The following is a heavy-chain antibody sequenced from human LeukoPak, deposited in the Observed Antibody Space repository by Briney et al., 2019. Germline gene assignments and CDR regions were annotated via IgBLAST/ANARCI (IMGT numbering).Heavy chain of an antibody. CDR2: ISYDGSNK. D-gene: IGHD2-2*03. CDR3: AKGRGPGYCSSTSCPSGVVDY. CDR1: GFTFSSYG. J-gene: IGHJ4*02. V-gene: IGHV3-30*18. Sequence: GGSLRLSCAASGFTFSSYGMHWVRQAPDKGLEWVAVISYDGSNKYYADSVKGRFTISRDNSKNTLYLQMNSLRAEDTAVYYCAKGRGPGYCSSTSCPSGVVDYWGQGTLVTVSS.